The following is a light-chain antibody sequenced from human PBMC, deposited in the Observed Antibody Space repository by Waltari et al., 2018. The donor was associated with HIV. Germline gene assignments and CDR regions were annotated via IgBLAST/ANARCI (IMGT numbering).Light chain of an antibody. CDR2: GEN. CDR1: SLSRYY. J-gene: IGLJ2*01. Sequence: SSEVTQDPAVSVALGQTVRITCQGDSLSRYYGNWYQVKPGQAPLLVIYGENNRPSGIPDRFSGSRSGNTASLTITGAQAEDEADYYCNSRDSSGNVVFGGGTKVTVL. CDR3: NSRDSSGNVV. V-gene: IGLV3-19*01.